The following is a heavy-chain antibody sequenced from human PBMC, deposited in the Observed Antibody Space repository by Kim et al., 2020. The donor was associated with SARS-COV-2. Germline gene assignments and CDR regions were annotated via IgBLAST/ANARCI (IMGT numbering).Heavy chain of an antibody. Sequence: GGSLRLSCAASGFTFSNAWMSWVRQAPGKGLEWVGRIKSKTDGGTTDYAAPVKGRFTISRDDSKNTLYLQMNSLKTEDTAVYYCTTDSPLVGATWFYYYYGMDVWGQGTTVTVSS. J-gene: IGHJ6*02. CDR3: TTDSPLVGATWFYYYYGMDV. CDR2: IKSKTDGGTT. V-gene: IGHV3-15*01. CDR1: GFTFSNAW. D-gene: IGHD1-26*01.